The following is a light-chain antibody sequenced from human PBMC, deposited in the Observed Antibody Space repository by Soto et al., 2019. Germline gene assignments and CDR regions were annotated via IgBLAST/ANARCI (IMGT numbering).Light chain of an antibody. Sequence: QSALTQPRSVSVSPGQSVTISCTGTNSDVGGYNYVSWYQQYPGKAPKLMISGVSERPSGVPDRFSGSKSGNTASLTISGLQAEDEADYYCCSYVDTDTWVFGGGTKVTVL. V-gene: IGLV2-11*01. CDR2: GVS. CDR1: NSDVGGYNY. J-gene: IGLJ3*02. CDR3: CSYVDTDTWV.